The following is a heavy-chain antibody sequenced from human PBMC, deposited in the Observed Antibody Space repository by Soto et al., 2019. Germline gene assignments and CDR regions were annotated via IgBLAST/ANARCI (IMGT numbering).Heavy chain of an antibody. J-gene: IGHJ4*02. Sequence: GGSLRLSCAASGFTFSSYWMSWVRQAPGKGLEWVSAISGSGGSTYYADSVKGRFTISRDNSKNTLYLQMNSLRAEDTAVYYCAKLWNYGWLGGCFDYWGQGTLVTVSS. D-gene: IGHD1-7*01. CDR3: AKLWNYGWLGGCFDY. V-gene: IGHV3-23*01. CDR2: ISGSGGST. CDR1: GFTFSSYW.